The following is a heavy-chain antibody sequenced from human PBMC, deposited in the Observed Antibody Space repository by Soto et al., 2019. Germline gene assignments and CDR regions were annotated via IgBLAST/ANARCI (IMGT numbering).Heavy chain of an antibody. J-gene: IGHJ5*02. Sequence: ASVKVSCKASGYTFTSYGISWVRQAPGQGLEWMGWISAYNGNTNYAQKLQGRVTMTTDTSTSTAYMELRSLRSDDTAVYYCARGGKDYGGKWAADWLGPWGQGTLVTVYS. CDR2: ISAYNGNT. D-gene: IGHD4-17*01. V-gene: IGHV1-18*01. CDR3: ARGGKDYGGKWAADWLGP. CDR1: GYTFTSYG.